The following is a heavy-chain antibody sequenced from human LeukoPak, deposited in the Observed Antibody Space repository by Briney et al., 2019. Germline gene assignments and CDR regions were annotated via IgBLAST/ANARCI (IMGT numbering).Heavy chain of an antibody. CDR3: ARMEGNSYSDY. Sequence: ASVKVSCKASGGTFSSYEINWVRQAPGQGLEWMGGIIPIFGTANSAQKFRGRVSITAGESTSTAYMELSSLRSEDTAVYYCARMEGNSYSDYWGQGTLVTVSS. D-gene: IGHD5-18*01. J-gene: IGHJ4*02. CDR2: IIPIFGTA. V-gene: IGHV1-69*01. CDR1: GGTFSSYE.